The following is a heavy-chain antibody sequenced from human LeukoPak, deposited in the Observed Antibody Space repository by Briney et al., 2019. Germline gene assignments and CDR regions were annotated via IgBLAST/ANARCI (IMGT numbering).Heavy chain of an antibody. CDR2: IKQDGSEK. J-gene: IGHJ4*02. Sequence: GGSLRLSCAASGFTFSSYWMSWVRQAPGKGLEWVANIKQDGSEKYYVDSVKGRFTISRDNAKNPLYLQMNSLRAEDTAVYYCARALGYCSSTSCYISAYFDYWGQGTLVTVSS. CDR3: ARALGYCSSTSCYISAYFDY. CDR1: GFTFSSYW. D-gene: IGHD2-2*02. V-gene: IGHV3-7*04.